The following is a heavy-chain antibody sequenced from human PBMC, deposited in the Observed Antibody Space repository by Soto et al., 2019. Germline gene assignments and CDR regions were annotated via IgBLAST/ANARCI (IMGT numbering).Heavy chain of an antibody. D-gene: IGHD2-21*02. J-gene: IGHJ5*01. V-gene: IGHV4-39*03. CDR3: VAVTAVRRIPDS. CDR1: GGSITINTFY. Sequence: PSETLSLTCSVSGGSITINTFYWGWIRQTPGRGLEWIGSVLQSGSTYYNRSLKSRLSISVDTSKNQFSLRLNSVTAADTVVYYRVAVTAVRRIPDSRGHGVLFTVSS. CDR2: VLQSGST.